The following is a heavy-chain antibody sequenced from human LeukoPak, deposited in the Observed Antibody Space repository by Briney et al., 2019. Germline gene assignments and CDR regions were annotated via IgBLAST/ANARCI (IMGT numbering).Heavy chain of an antibody. CDR2: ISYDGSNK. J-gene: IGHJ6*02. CDR3: AKGDYYYGMDV. Sequence: GGSLRLSCAASGFTFSSYGMHWVRQAPGKGLEWVAVISYDGSNKYYADSVKGRFTISRDNSENTLYLQMNSLRAEDTAVYYCAKGDYYYGMDVWGQGTTVTVSS. V-gene: IGHV3-30*18. CDR1: GFTFSSYG.